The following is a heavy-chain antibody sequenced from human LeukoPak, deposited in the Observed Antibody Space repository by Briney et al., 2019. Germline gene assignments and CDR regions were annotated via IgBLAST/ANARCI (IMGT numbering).Heavy chain of an antibody. CDR2: IYYSGST. D-gene: IGHD3-22*01. J-gene: IGHJ4*02. CDR1: GGSISSYY. V-gene: IGHV4-59*08. Sequence: SETLSLTCTVSGGSISSYYWSWIRQPPGKGLEWIGYIYYSGSTNYNPSLKSRVTISVDTSKNQFSLKLSSVTAADTAVYYCASLPINYYDSSGYYWGQGTLVTVSS. CDR3: ASLPINYYDSSGYY.